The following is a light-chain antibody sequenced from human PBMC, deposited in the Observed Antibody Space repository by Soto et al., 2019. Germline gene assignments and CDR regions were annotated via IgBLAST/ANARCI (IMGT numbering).Light chain of an antibody. Sequence: DIQMTQSPSTLSGSVGDRVTITCRASHDISTFLAWYQQKPGKAPKLLIYEASTLQSGVPSRFSGSGSGTEFTLTISGLLPEDFAAYHCQQPYTLPFTFGQGTRLEIK. CDR3: QQPYTLPFT. V-gene: IGKV1-9*01. CDR2: EAS. J-gene: IGKJ5*01. CDR1: HDISTF.